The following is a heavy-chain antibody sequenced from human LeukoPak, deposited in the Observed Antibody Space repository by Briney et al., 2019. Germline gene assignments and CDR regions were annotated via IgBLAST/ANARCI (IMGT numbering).Heavy chain of an antibody. CDR1: GESFSGYY. J-gene: IGHJ5*02. D-gene: IGHD2-2*01. Sequence: PSETLSLTCAVYGESFSGYYWSWIRQPPGKGLEWIGEINHSGSTNYNPSLKSRVTISVDTSKNQFSLKLNSVTAADTAVYYCARLVGADPWGQGTLVTVSS. CDR3: ARLVGADP. CDR2: INHSGST. V-gene: IGHV4-34*01.